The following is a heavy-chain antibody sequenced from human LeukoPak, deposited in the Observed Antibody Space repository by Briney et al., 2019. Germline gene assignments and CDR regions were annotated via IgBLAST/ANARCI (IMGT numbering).Heavy chain of an antibody. J-gene: IGHJ4*02. CDR2: IFYSGTT. CDR1: GGSIGSSSYY. V-gene: IGHV4-39*07. Sequence: SETLSLTCTVSGGSIGSSSYYWGWIRQPPGKGLEWIGNIFYSGTTYYNPSLKSRVTISVDTSKNQFSLKLSSVTAADTAVYYCARDSTPYGHSGYWGQGTLVTVSP. CDR3: ARDSTPYGHSGY. D-gene: IGHD4-17*01.